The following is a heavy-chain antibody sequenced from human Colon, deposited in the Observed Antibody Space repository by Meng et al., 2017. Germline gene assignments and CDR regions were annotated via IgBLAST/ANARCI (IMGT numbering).Heavy chain of an antibody. CDR1: GFTFSSYG. J-gene: IGHJ4*02. CDR3: ARRPGGGHRYLDF. D-gene: IGHD2-15*01. CDR2: TSIDGSIN. V-gene: IGHV3-30*03. Sequence: QVQLVESGGGVVQPGLSLRLSCVASGFTFSSYGMHWVRQAPGKGLEWVAVTSIDGSINYYGDSVKGRFTISRDNSKNTLFLEMVDLKPEDSGTYYCARRPGGGHRYLDFWGQGTLVTVSS.